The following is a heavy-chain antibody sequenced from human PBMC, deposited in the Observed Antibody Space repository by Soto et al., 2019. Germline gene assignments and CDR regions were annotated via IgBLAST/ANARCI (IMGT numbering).Heavy chain of an antibody. Sequence: PSDTLSLTCTVSGASIRSTDYYWCWIRQAPGKGLEWIGYVYYTGRTYYNPSLMSRLTLSVDTSKNQFSLKLTSVTAAETAVYFCVKTATEGDYSPHWLDRWGQGTQVTVYS. CDR3: VKTATEGDYSPHWLDR. J-gene: IGHJ5*02. V-gene: IGHV4-30-4*02. D-gene: IGHD2-15*01. CDR2: VYYTGRT. CDR1: GASIRSTDYY.